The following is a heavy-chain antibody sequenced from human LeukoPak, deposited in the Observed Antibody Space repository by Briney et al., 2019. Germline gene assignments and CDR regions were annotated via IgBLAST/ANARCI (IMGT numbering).Heavy chain of an antibody. J-gene: IGHJ4*02. CDR1: GFTFSSYS. CDR2: ISSSSSYI. D-gene: IGHD5-24*01. Sequence: GGSLRLSCAASGFTFSSYSMNWVRQAPGKGLEWVSSISSSSSYIYYADSVKSRFTISRDNAKNSLYLQMNSLRAEDTAVYYCAPVEMAIDYWGPGTLVTVST. CDR3: APVEMAIDY. V-gene: IGHV3-21*01.